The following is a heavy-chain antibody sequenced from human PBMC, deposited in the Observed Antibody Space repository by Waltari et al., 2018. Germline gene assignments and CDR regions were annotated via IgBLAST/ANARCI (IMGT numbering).Heavy chain of an antibody. CDR3: ARETHSGWYWWFDP. J-gene: IGHJ5*02. CDR2: IYYSGST. CDR1: GGSISSYY. D-gene: IGHD6-19*01. Sequence: QVQLQESGPGLVKPSETLSLTCTVSGGSISSYYWSWIRPPPGKGLEWIGYIYYSGSTNYNPSLKSRVTISVDTSKNQFSLKLSSVTAADTAVYYCARETHSGWYWWFDPWGQGTLVTVSS. V-gene: IGHV4-59*01.